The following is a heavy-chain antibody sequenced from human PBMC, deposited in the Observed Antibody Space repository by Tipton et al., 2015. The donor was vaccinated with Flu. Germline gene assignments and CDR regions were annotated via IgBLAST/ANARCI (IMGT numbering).Heavy chain of an antibody. CDR2: INPSGGST. CDR1: GYTFTSYY. D-gene: IGHD3-3*01. V-gene: IGHV1-46*01. J-gene: IGHJ6*02. Sequence: QMQLVQSGAEVKKPGASVKVSCKASGYTFTSYYMHWVRQAPGQGLEWMGIINPSGGSTSYAQKFQGRVTMTRDTSTSTVYMELSSLRSGDTAVYYCARAQRFRFWPYYGMDVWGQGTTVTVSS. CDR3: ARAQRFRFWPYYGMDV.